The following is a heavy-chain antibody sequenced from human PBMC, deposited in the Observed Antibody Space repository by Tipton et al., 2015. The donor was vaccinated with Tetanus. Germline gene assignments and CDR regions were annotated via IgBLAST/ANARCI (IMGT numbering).Heavy chain of an antibody. D-gene: IGHD3-3*01. CDR3: VRANYEFPKKGPFDY. V-gene: IGHV4-39*07. J-gene: IGHJ4*02. CDR2: IYYNGGT. CDR1: GGSISTSGFY. Sequence: TLSLTCTVSGGSISTSGFYWDWIRQSPIKGLEWIGNIYYNGGTHYNPSLKSRVRISIDTSKNQFSLKLSSVTAADTAVYYCVRANYEFPKKGPFDYWGPGSLVIVSS.